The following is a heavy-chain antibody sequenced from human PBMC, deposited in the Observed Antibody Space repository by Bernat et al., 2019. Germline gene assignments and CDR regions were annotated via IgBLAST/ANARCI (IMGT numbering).Heavy chain of an antibody. CDR1: GFIFSSYS. D-gene: IGHD3-10*01. CDR3: AREITMVRGAYYYGMDV. Sequence: DVQLVESGGGLVKPGGSLRLSCAASGFIFSSYSMNWVRQAPGMGLEWVSSISSSCSYIYYADSVKGRFTISRDNAKNSLYLQMNSLRAEDTAVYYCAREITMVRGAYYYGMDVWGQGTTVTVSS. V-gene: IGHV3-21*01. J-gene: IGHJ6*02. CDR2: ISSSCSYI.